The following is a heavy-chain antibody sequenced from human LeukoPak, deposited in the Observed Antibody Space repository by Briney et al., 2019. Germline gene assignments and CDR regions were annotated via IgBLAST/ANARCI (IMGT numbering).Heavy chain of an antibody. V-gene: IGHV4-31*03. CDR1: FASISSGGYY. D-gene: IGHD6-13*01. CDR2: IFDSGNI. J-gene: IGHJ4*02. CDR3: ASSYSNSWYDY. Sequence: SETLSLTCTVSFASISSGGYYWTWIRQHPEKGLEWIGYIFDSGNIYYNPSLKSRLTISVDTSENQFSLKLTSVTAADTAIYYCASSYSNSWYDYWGQGILVTVSS.